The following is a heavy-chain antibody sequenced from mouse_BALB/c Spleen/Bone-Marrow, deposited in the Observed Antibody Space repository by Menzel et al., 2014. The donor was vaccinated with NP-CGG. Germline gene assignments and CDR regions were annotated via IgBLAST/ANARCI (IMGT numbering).Heavy chain of an antibody. CDR1: GFSLTSDG. CDR2: MWSGGST. CDR3: ARNGYYYSMDY. Sequence: QVQLKESGPGLVQPSQSLSITCTVSGFSLTSDGVHWVRQSPRKGLEWLGVMWSGGSTDYNAAFISRLSISKDNSRSLVFFKMSSLQTNDTAIYYCARNGYYYSMDYWGQGTSVTVSS. D-gene: IGHD2-2*01. V-gene: IGHV2-2*02. J-gene: IGHJ4*01.